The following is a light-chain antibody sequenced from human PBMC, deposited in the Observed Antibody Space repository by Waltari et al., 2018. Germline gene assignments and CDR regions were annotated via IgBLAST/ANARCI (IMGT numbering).Light chain of an antibody. CDR1: NIGRKT. V-gene: IGLV3-21*03. CDR3: QVWDSNTDHAF. J-gene: IGLJ1*01. Sequence: SYDLTQPPSVSEAPGTTATITCGGDNIGRKTVHWYQQKAGQAPILVRYDDTDRPAGIPDRFSGSNSGNTATLTISRVEAGDEADYYRQVWDSNTDHAFFGTGTKVTVL. CDR2: DDT.